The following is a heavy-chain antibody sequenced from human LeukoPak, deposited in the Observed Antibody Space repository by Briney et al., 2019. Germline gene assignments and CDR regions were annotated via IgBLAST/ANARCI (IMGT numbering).Heavy chain of an antibody. CDR2: INPNSGGT. J-gene: IGHJ4*02. Sequence: ASVKVSCKASGYTFTGYYMHWVRQAPGQGLEWMGWINPNSGGTNYAQKFQGRVTMTRDTSISTAYMELSRLRSDDTAVYYCARDSYSSGWFSDYWGQGIVVTAS. D-gene: IGHD6-19*01. V-gene: IGHV1-2*02. CDR3: ARDSYSSGWFSDY. CDR1: GYTFTGYY.